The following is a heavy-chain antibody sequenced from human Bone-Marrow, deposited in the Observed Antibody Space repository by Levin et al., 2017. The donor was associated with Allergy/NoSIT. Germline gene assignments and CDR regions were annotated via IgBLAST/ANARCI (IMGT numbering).Heavy chain of an antibody. CDR2: ISEYSTYI. Sequence: GGSLRLSCTASGFDFSGISMAWVRQAAGKGLDWASSISEYSTYIYYADSVKGRFTISRDNAKNSLYLEMNSLRADDTAVYYCVRGGRFTGYLDWGQGTLVTVSS. J-gene: IGHJ4*02. V-gene: IGHV3-21*01. CDR3: VRGGRFTGYLD. CDR1: GFDFSGIS. D-gene: IGHD3-9*01.